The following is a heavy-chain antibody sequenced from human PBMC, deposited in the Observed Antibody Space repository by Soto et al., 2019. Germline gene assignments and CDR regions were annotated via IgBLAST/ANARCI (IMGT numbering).Heavy chain of an antibody. CDR2: ITPIYPTT. Sequence: GASVKVSCKASGGTFYTYTFSWVRQAPRQGLELMGSITPIYPTTNYAEKFQGRLTVTADGSTNTAYMELNSLTSDDTAVYYCARIPRYSFPTSDDLDSWGQGTLVTVSS. CDR1: GGTFYTYT. V-gene: IGHV1-69*13. J-gene: IGHJ4*02. CDR3: ARIPRYSFPTSDDLDS. D-gene: IGHD5-18*01.